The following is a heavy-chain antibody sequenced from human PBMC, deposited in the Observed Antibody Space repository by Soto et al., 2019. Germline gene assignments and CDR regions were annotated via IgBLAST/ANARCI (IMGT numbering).Heavy chain of an antibody. V-gene: IGHV5-51*01. J-gene: IGHJ4*02. CDR3: ARVSLFCTNGVCQFDY. D-gene: IGHD2-8*01. CDR2: IYPGDSDT. Sequence: PXESLKISCKVCADSFTNNWIGWVRQMPGKGLEWMGSIYPGDSDTTYSPSFQGQVTISADRSIDTAYLQWSSLKASDTAMYYCARVSLFCTNGVCQFDYWRQGTQVTVS. CDR1: ADSFTNNW.